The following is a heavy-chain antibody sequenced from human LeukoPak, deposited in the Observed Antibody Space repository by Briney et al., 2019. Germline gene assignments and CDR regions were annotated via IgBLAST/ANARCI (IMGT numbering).Heavy chain of an antibody. V-gene: IGHV3-21*01. J-gene: IGHJ4*02. CDR1: GFTFGTYT. D-gene: IGHD5-24*01. Sequence: GGSLTLSCAASGFTFGTYTMNWVRQALGKGLEWVSSISSSSNHIHYADSVKGRFTISRDNPKNSLYLQMNSLRAEDTAVYYCVRGDGRDYWGQGTLVAVSS. CDR3: VRGDGRDY. CDR2: ISSSSNHI.